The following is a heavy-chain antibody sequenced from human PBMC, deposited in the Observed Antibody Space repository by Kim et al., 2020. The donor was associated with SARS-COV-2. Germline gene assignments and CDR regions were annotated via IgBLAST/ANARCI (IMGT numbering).Heavy chain of an antibody. Sequence: ASVKVSCKASGYTFTSYAMNWVRQAPGQGLEWMGWINTNTGNPTYAQGFTGRFVFSLDTSVSTAYLQISSLKAEDTAVYYCASVYYDYVWGSYRQNGNWFDPWGQGTLVTVSS. CDR2: INTNTGNP. J-gene: IGHJ5*02. V-gene: IGHV7-4-1*02. D-gene: IGHD3-16*02. CDR3: ASVYYDYVWGSYRQNGNWFDP. CDR1: GYTFTSYA.